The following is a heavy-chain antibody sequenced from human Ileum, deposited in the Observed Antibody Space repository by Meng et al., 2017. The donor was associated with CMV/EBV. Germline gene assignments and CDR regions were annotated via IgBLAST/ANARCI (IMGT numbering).Heavy chain of an antibody. D-gene: IGHD6-13*01. Sequence: AGSLTLSCAASGFTFSSYWMTWVRQAPGKGLEWVANIKQDGSEKYYVDSVKGRFTISRDNAKNPLYLQMNSLRVEDTAVYYCTRTDIASAGFNWGQGTLVTVSS. CDR3: TRTDIASAGFN. CDR2: IKQDGSEK. J-gene: IGHJ1*01. CDR1: GFTFSSYW. V-gene: IGHV3-7*01.